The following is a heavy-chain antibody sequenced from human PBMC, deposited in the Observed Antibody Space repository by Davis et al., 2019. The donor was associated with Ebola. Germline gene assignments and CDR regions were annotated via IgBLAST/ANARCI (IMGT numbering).Heavy chain of an antibody. Sequence: GGSLRLSCAASGFTFSSYAMHWVRQAPGKGLEWVAVISYDGSNKYYADSVKGRFTISRDNSTNTLYLQMNSLRAENTAVYYCARGQGRYYYYGMDVWGQGTTVTVSS. CDR2: ISYDGSNK. J-gene: IGHJ6*02. V-gene: IGHV3-30-3*01. CDR3: ARGQGRYYYYGMDV. CDR1: GFTFSSYA.